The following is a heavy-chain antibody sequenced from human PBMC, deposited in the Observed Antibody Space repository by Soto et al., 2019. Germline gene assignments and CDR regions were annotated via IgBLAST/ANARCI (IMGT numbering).Heavy chain of an antibody. Sequence: QTLSLTCAISGYSVSSNSAAWNWIRQSPSRGLEWLGRTYYRSKWYNDYAVSVKSRITINPDTSKNQFSLQLNSVTPEDTAVYYCARGYCSGGSCSSHYGMDVWGQGTTVTVSS. J-gene: IGHJ6*02. D-gene: IGHD2-15*01. CDR2: TYYRSKWYN. CDR1: GYSVSSNSAA. CDR3: ARGYCSGGSCSSHYGMDV. V-gene: IGHV6-1*01.